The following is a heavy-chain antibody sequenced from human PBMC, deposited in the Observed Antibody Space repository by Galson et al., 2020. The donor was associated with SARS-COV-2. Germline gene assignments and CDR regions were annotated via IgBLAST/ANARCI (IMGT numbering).Heavy chain of an antibody. D-gene: IGHD3-3*01. CDR1: GGTFSSYA. Sequence: SVKVSCKASGGTFSSYAISWVRQAPGQGLEWMGGIIPILGIANYAQKFQGRVTITADKSTSTAYMELSSLRSEDTAVYYCARTTYDLWSGYYFANNWFDPWGQGTLVTVSS. CDR3: ARTTYDLWSGYYFANNWFDP. J-gene: IGHJ5*02. V-gene: IGHV1-69*10. CDR2: IIPILGIA.